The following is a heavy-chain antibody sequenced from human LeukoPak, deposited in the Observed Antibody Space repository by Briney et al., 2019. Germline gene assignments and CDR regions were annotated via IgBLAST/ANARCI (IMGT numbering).Heavy chain of an antibody. CDR2: INSDGSST. CDR3: AKDPKAVAGLQYDY. CDR1: GFTFSSYW. Sequence: GGSLRLSCAASGFTFSSYWMHWVRQAPGKGLVWVSRINSDGSSTRYADSVKGRFTISRDNSKNTLYLQMNSLRAEDTAVYYCAKDPKAVAGLQYDYWGQGTLVTVSS. J-gene: IGHJ4*02. V-gene: IGHV3-74*01. D-gene: IGHD6-19*01.